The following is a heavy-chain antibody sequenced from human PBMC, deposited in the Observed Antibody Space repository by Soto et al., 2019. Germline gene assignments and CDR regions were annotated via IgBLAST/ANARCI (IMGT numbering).Heavy chain of an antibody. CDR2: IYYSGGT. Sequence: SETLSLTCTVSGAAPSSGGYFYTWVRQPPGKGLEWLGYIYYSGGTNYNPSLKSRVTISLDKSKSQFSLRLISVTAADTAVYYCTREQSDDNYFDPWGQGTLVTVSS. D-gene: IGHD6-19*01. V-gene: IGHV4-61*08. J-gene: IGHJ5*02. CDR1: GAAPSSGGYF. CDR3: TREQSDDNYFDP.